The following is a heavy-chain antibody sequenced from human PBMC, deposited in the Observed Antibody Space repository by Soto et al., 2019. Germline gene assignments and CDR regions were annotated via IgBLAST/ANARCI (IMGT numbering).Heavy chain of an antibody. CDR1: GGTFSSYA. Sequence: GASVKVSCKASGGTFSSYAISWVRQAPGQGLEWMGGIIPIFGTANYAQKFQGRVTITADESTSTAYMELSSLRSEDTAVYYCARSHRIAAAGTLPRAFQHWGQGTLVTVSS. D-gene: IGHD6-13*01. V-gene: IGHV1-69*13. J-gene: IGHJ1*01. CDR2: IIPIFGTA. CDR3: ARSHRIAAAGTLPRAFQH.